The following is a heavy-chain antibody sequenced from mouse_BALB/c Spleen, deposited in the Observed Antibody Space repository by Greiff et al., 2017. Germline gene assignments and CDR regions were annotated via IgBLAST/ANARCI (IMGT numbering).Heavy chain of an antibody. V-gene: IGHV5-6*02. CDR3: ARHEAITTATAY. Sequence: EVKLVESGGDLVKPGGSLKLSCAASGFTFSSYGMSWVRQTPDKRLEWVATISSGGSYTYYPDSVKGRFTISRDNAKNTLYLQMSSLKSEDTAMYYCARHEAITTATAYWGQGTLVTVSA. CDR1: GFTFSSYG. J-gene: IGHJ3*01. CDR2: ISSGGSYT. D-gene: IGHD1-2*01.